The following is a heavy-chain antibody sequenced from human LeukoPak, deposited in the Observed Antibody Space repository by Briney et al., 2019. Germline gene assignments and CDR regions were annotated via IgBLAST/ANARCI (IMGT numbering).Heavy chain of an antibody. V-gene: IGHV4-59*01. CDR3: AREGYCSSTSCSTRYYYYMDV. D-gene: IGHD2-2*02. CDR1: GGSISSYY. CDR2: IYYSGST. Sequence: SETLSLTCTVSGGSISSYYWSWIRQPPGKGLEWIGYIYYSGSTNYNPSLKSRVTISVDTSKNQFSLKLSSVTAADTAVYYCAREGYCSSTSCSTRYYYYMDVWGKGTTVTVSS. J-gene: IGHJ6*03.